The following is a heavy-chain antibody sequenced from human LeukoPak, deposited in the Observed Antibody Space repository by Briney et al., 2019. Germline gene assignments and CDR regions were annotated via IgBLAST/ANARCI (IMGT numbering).Heavy chain of an antibody. D-gene: IGHD6-6*01. J-gene: IGHJ6*03. CDR2: INPSDCST. V-gene: IGHV1-46*01. CDR3: ARDLTSMAAGSYYYYYYMDV. Sequence: AASVTVSYKACGYTFTNYYMHWVRQAPGQGGEWMGMINPSDCSTSYAQKFQSRVTMTRDMSTITVYMELSSLRSEDTAVYYCARDLTSMAAGSYYYYYYMDVWGKGTTVTVSS. CDR1: GYTFTNYY.